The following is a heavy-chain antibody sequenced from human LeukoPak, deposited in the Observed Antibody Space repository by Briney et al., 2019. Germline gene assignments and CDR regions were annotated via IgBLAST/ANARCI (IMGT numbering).Heavy chain of an antibody. CDR3: ARDLSYGSGDRKYYFDY. CDR2: ISSSSYI. V-gene: IGHV3-21*01. D-gene: IGHD3-10*01. J-gene: IGHJ4*02. CDR1: GFTFSSYS. Sequence: PGGSLRLSCAASGFTFSSYSMNWVRQAPGKGLEWVSSISSSSYIYYADSVKGRFTISRDNAKNSLYLQMNSLRAEDTAVYYCARDLSYGSGDRKYYFDYWGQGTLVTVSS.